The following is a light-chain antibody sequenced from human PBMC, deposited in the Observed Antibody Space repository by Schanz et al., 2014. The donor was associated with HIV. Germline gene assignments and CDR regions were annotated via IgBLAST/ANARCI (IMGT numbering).Light chain of an antibody. J-gene: IGLJ1*01. CDR1: SSDIGGYNY. CDR2: DVD. CDR3: CSYVDSSTFV. Sequence: QSALTQPASVSGSPGQSITISCTGTSSDIGGYNYLSWYQQPPGKAPKLILYDVDNRPAGVSNRFSGSKSGNTASLTISGLQGEDEADYYCCSYVDSSTFVFGTGTKLTVL. V-gene: IGLV2-14*03.